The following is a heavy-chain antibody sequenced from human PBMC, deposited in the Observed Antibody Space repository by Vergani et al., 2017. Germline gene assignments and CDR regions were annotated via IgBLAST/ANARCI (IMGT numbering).Heavy chain of an antibody. CDR3: AKEGISDYYGSGSSWYFDL. CDR1: GGSISSGSYY. D-gene: IGHD3-10*01. J-gene: IGHJ2*01. Sequence: QVQLPESGPGLVKPSQTLSLTCTVSGGSISSGSYYWSWIRQPAGKGLEWIGRIYTSGSTNYNPSLKSRVTISVDTSKNQFSLKLSSVTAADTAVYYCAKEGISDYYGSGSSWYFDLWGRGTLVTVSS. CDR2: IYTSGST. V-gene: IGHV4-61*02.